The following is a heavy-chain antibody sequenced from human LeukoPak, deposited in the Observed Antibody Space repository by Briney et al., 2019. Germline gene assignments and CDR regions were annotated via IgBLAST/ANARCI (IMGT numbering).Heavy chain of an antibody. J-gene: IGHJ4*02. CDR3: AKDRSSTWSLDF. CDR1: GFTFSSDG. CDR2: ISYDGSSK. D-gene: IGHD6-13*01. Sequence: GRSLRLSCAASGFTFSSDGMHWVCQAPGKGLEWVAVISYDGSSKYYADSVRGRFTISRDNSKNTLYLQMNSLRGEDTAVYYCAKDRSSTWSLDFWGQGTLVTVSS. V-gene: IGHV3-30*18.